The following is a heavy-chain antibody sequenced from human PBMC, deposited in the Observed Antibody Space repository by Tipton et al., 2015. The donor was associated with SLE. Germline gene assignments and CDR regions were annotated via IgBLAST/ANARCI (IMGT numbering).Heavy chain of an antibody. CDR3: ARENGFLGAFDI. V-gene: IGHV3-23*01. CDR2: INGGGYRT. Sequence: GSLRLSCAASGFSFSTYAMTWVRQAPGRGLEWVSTINGGGYRTYYADSVKGRFTISRDNSKNTLYLQMNSLRAEDTAVYYCARENGFLGAFDIWGQGTMVTVSS. D-gene: IGHD2-8*01. J-gene: IGHJ3*02. CDR1: GFSFSTYA.